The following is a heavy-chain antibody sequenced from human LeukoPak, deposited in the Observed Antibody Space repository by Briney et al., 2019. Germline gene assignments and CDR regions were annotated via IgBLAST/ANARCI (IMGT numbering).Heavy chain of an antibody. CDR3: ARDRSSGWYVYDY. CDR1: GFTFSTYS. J-gene: IGHJ4*02. CDR2: IYSGSST. Sequence: GGSLRLSCAASGFTFSTYSMNWVRQAPGKGLEGVSVIYSGSSTYYAESVKGRFTISRNTSKNTLYLQMNSLRADDTAVYYCARDRSSGWYVYDYWGQGTLVTVSS. V-gene: IGHV3-53*01. D-gene: IGHD6-19*01.